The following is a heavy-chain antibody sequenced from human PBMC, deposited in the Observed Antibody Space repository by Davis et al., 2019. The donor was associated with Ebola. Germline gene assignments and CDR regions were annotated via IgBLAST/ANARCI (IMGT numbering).Heavy chain of an antibody. CDR2: VDYTGGT. J-gene: IGHJ4*02. CDR3: ARGHGRSDY. D-gene: IGHD4-17*01. CDR1: GGSISSHY. V-gene: IGHV4-59*08. Sequence: MPSETLSLTCTVSGGSISSHYWSWIRQPPGKGLEWIGYVDYTGGTNYNPSLKSRVTLLVDTSNNQFSLTLTSVTAADTAVYYCARGHGRSDYWGQGTLVTVSS.